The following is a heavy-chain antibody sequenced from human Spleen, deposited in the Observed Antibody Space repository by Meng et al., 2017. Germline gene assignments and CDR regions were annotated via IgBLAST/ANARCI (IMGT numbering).Heavy chain of an antibody. D-gene: IGHD2-8*02. CDR1: GGSLSVAY. CDR3: ARRPTGIDY. Sequence: QEQLQQWGAGLLQPSETLSLTCAVNGGSLSVAYWNWLRQPPGKGLEWIGEIIHGGSPSYNPSLGSRVTISIDTSKNQLSLMRSSVTAADTAVYYCARRPTGIDYWGQGTLVTVSS. CDR2: IIHGGSP. J-gene: IGHJ4*02. V-gene: IGHV4-34*12.